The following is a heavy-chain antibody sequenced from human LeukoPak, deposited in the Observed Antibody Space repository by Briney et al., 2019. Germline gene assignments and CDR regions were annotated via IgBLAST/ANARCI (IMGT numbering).Heavy chain of an antibody. D-gene: IGHD3-10*01. CDR3: TTGEWFGVLLSGY. Sequence: GGTLTLSCAASGFTFCNAWMTWVRQAPGKGREGVGRIKSKTDDETLDYAAPVKIRFTISSDDSKNTLFLQMNSLKAEGTAVYYCTTGEWFGVLLSGYWGQGTLVTVSS. J-gene: IGHJ4*02. CDR2: IKSKTDDETL. V-gene: IGHV3-15*01. CDR1: GFTFCNAW.